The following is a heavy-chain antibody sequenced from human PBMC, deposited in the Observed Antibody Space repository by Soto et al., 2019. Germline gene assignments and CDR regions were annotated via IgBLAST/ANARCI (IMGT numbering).Heavy chain of an antibody. J-gene: IGHJ6*02. Sequence: ASVKVSCKASGYTFTSYGISWVRQAPGQGLEWMGWISVYNVNTNYAQKLQGRVTMTTDTSTSTAYMELRSLRSDDTAVYYCARSRAGPYRDYYYYGMDVWGQGTTVTVS. D-gene: IGHD4-4*01. CDR1: GYTFTSYG. V-gene: IGHV1-18*01. CDR3: ARSRAGPYRDYYYYGMDV. CDR2: ISVYNVNT.